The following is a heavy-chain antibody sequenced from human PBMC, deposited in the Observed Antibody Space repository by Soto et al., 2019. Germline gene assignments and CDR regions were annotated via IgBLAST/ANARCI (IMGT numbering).Heavy chain of an antibody. CDR3: AKSRGDQHIVVVTALEY. D-gene: IGHD2-21*02. CDR1: GFTFSSYG. J-gene: IGHJ4*02. V-gene: IGHV3-30*18. CDR2: ISYDGSNK. Sequence: GGSLRLSCAASGFTFSSYGMHWVRQAPGKGLEWVAVISYDGSNKYYADSVKGRFTISRDNSKNTLYLQMNSLRAEDTAVYYCAKSRGDQHIVVVTALEYWGQGTLVTVSS.